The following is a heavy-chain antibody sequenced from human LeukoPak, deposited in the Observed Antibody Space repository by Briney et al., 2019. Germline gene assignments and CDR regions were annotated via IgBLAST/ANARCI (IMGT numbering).Heavy chain of an antibody. J-gene: IGHJ2*01. D-gene: IGHD6-13*01. CDR1: SVSIITNNW. Sequence: PSETLSLTCTVSSVSIITNNWWSWVRQSPGKGLEWIGDIYHSGRTNYNPSLESRVSISVDKSKNQFSLKLTSVTAADTAMYYCARVSSSWYQDWYFDLWGRGTLVTVSS. CDR2: IYHSGRT. V-gene: IGHV4-4*02. CDR3: ARVSSSWYQDWYFDL.